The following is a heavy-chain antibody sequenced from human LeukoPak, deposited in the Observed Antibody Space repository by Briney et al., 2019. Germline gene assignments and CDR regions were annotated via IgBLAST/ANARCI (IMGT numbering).Heavy chain of an antibody. CDR1: GYTFTSYG. Sequence: ASVKVSCKSSGYTFTSYGISWVRQAPGQGLAWMGWISTYNENTEYAQKFQGRVTMTTDTSTSTAYMELRSLRSDDTAVYYCAKDPPHSSGPNSPCFEFWGQGTLVTVSS. D-gene: IGHD6-19*01. CDR2: ISTYNENT. V-gene: IGHV1-18*01. CDR3: AKDPPHSSGPNSPCFEF. J-gene: IGHJ4*02.